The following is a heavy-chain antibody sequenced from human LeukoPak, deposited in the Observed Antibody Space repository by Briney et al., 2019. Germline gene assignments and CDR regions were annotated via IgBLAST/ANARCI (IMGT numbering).Heavy chain of an antibody. V-gene: IGHV3-33*06. CDR3: AKDAEPQWYCSSTSSYLADYYYYMDV. CDR2: IWYDGSNK. J-gene: IGHJ6*03. D-gene: IGHD2-2*01. Sequence: AGGSLRLSCAASGFTFSSYGMHWVRQAPGKGLEWVAVIWYDGSNKYYADSVKGRFTISRDNSKNTLYLPMNSLRAEDTAVYYCAKDAEPQWYCSSTSSYLADYYYYMDVWGKGTTVTVSS. CDR1: GFTFSSYG.